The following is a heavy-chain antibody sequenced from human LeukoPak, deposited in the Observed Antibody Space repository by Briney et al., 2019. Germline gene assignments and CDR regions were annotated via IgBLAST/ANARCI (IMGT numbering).Heavy chain of an antibody. V-gene: IGHV3-74*03. CDR3: VGGQTIDY. D-gene: IGHD3-16*01. Sequence: PGGSLTLSCITSGFAFSNYWMYWVRQAPGQGLEWVSRIKSDGSGITYSDAVEGRFTISRDNFKNTLYLQMNSLRDEDTAVYYCVGGQTIDYWGQGTLVTVSS. CDR1: GFAFSNYW. J-gene: IGHJ4*02. CDR2: IKSDGSGI.